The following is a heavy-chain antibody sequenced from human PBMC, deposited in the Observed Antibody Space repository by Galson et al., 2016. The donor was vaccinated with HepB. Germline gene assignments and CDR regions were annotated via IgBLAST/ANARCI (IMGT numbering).Heavy chain of an antibody. D-gene: IGHD4-17*01. CDR2: IYYSGST. J-gene: IGHJ4*02. CDR3: TRHRTDGDYFDY. CDR1: GGSISSRSYY. V-gene: IGHV4-39*01. Sequence: ETLSLTCTVSGGSISSRSYYWGWIRQPPGKGLEWIGSIYYSGSTYYNPSLKSRVTLSVDTSKNQFSLKLSSVTAADTAVYLCTRHRTDGDYFDYWGQGTLVTVSS.